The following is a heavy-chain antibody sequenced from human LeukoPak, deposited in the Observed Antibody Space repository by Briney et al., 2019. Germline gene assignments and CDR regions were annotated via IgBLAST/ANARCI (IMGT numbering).Heavy chain of an antibody. J-gene: IGHJ6*03. V-gene: IGHV1-8*03. CDR3: ARGYPEPYSSSWYHYYYMDV. D-gene: IGHD6-13*01. Sequence: GASVKVSCKASGYTFTSYGINWVRQATGQGLEWMGWMNPNSGNTGYAQKFQGRVTITRNTSISTAYMELSSLRSEDTAVYYCARGYPEPYSSSWYHYYYMDVWGKGTTVTVSS. CDR1: GYTFTSYG. CDR2: MNPNSGNT.